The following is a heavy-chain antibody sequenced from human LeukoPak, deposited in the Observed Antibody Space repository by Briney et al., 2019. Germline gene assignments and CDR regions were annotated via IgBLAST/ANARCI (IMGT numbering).Heavy chain of an antibody. V-gene: IGHV4-39*01. J-gene: IGHJ4*02. CDR2: IYYSGTT. D-gene: IGHD3-3*01. Sequence: SETLSLTCTVSGGSVSSTTYYWGWIRQPPGKGLEWIGTIYYSGTTHYNPSLKSRVTISVDTSKNQFSLKLSSVTAADTAVYYCARRGDTFDFWSGFDYWGQGALVTVSS. CDR1: GGSVSSTTYY. CDR3: ARRGDTFDFWSGFDY.